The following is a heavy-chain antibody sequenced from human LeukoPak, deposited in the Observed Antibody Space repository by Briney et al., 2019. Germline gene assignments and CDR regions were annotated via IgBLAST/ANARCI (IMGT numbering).Heavy chain of an antibody. Sequence: EXXSLTCTASGGSISSYYWSWIRQPAGKGLEWIGSIYYSGSTYYNPSLKSGVTISVDTSKNQFSLKLSSVTAADTAVYYCARLSITMIDRVAFDIWGQGTMVTVSS. CDR1: GGSISSYY. CDR2: IYYSGST. V-gene: IGHV4-59*05. D-gene: IGHD3-22*01. J-gene: IGHJ3*02. CDR3: ARLSITMIDRVAFDI.